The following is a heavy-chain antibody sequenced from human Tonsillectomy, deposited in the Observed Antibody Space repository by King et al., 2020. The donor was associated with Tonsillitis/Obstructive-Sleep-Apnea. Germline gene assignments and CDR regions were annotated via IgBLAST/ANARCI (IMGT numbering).Heavy chain of an antibody. V-gene: IGHV1-8*01. D-gene: IGHD3-3*01. CDR1: GYTFTSYD. Sequence: VQLVESGAEVKKPGASVKVSCKASGYTFTSYDINWVRQATGQGLEWMGWMNPNSGNTGYAQKFQGRVTMTRNTSISTAYMELSSLRSEDTAVYYCARAGKLDFWSGYYILDYWGQGTLVTVSS. CDR2: MNPNSGNT. J-gene: IGHJ4*02. CDR3: ARAGKLDFWSGYYILDY.